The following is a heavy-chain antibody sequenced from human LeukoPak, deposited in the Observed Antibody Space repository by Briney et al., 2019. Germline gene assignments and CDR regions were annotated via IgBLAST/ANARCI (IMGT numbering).Heavy chain of an antibody. D-gene: IGHD3-22*01. CDR3: AREFPLNYYDSRALGAFGI. J-gene: IGHJ3*02. CDR2: ISYDGSNK. Sequence: GRSLRLSCAASGFTFSSYAMHWVRQAPGKGLEWVAVISYDGSNKYYADSVKGRFTISRDNSKNTLYLQMNSLRAEDTAVYYCAREFPLNYYDSRALGAFGIWGQGTMVTVSS. CDR1: GFTFSSYA. V-gene: IGHV3-30-3*01.